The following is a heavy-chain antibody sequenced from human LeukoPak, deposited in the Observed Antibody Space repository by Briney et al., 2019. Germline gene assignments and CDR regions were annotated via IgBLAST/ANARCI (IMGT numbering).Heavy chain of an antibody. Sequence: GGSLRLSCAASGFTFSSYGMHWVRQAPGKGLEWVAVISYDGSNKYYADSVKGRFTISRDNSKNTLYLQMNSLRAEDTAVYYCANSEGYYDSSGYLMADYWGQGTLVTVSS. CDR3: ANSEGYYDSSGYLMADY. D-gene: IGHD3-22*01. CDR1: GFTFSSYG. J-gene: IGHJ4*02. CDR2: ISYDGSNK. V-gene: IGHV3-30*18.